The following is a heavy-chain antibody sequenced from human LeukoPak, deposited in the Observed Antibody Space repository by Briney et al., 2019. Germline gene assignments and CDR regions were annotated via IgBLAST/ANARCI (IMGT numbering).Heavy chain of an antibody. V-gene: IGHV3-21*04. CDR1: GFTFSSYS. Sequence: NPGGSLRLSCAASGFTFSSYSMNWVRQAPGKGLEWVSSISSSSSYIYYADSVKGRFTISRDNAKNSLYLQMNSLRAEDMALYYCAKAWGGNSHYYFDYWGQGTLVTVSS. CDR2: ISSSSSYI. CDR3: AKAWGGNSHYYFDY. D-gene: IGHD4-23*01. J-gene: IGHJ4*02.